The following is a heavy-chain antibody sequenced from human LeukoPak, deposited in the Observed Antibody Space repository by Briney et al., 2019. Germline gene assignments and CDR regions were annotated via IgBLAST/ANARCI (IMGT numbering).Heavy chain of an antibody. J-gene: IGHJ6*03. CDR3: ARDPGYSKNPTRFRYYYMDV. CDR1: GYTFTSYG. Sequence: ASVKVSCKASGYTFTSYGISWVRQAPGQGLEWMGWISAYNGNTNYAQKLQGRVTMTTDTSTSTAYMELRSLRSDDTAVYYCARDPGYSKNPTRFRYYYMDVWGKGTPVTVSS. V-gene: IGHV1-18*01. D-gene: IGHD6-13*01. CDR2: ISAYNGNT.